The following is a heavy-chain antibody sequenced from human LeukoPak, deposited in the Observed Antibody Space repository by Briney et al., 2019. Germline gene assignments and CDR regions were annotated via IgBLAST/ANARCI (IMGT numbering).Heavy chain of an antibody. Sequence: GGSLRLSCSASGFTFSSYALSWVRQAPGKGLEYVSGITSTGGTTYYADSVKGRFTISRDNSENTLYLQMSSLRPEDTALYYCVKRSCSGGTCPLDYWGEGTVVTVSS. V-gene: IGHV3-64D*09. CDR2: ITSTGGTT. CDR1: GFTFSSYA. D-gene: IGHD2-15*01. J-gene: IGHJ4*02. CDR3: VKRSCSGGTCPLDY.